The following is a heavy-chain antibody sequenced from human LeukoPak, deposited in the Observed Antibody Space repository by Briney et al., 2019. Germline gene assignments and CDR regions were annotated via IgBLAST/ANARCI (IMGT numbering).Heavy chain of an antibody. J-gene: IGHJ6*02. CDR1: GFSFGDYA. CDR3: TRYPRTYYYGMDV. V-gene: IGHV3-49*04. D-gene: IGHD2-2*01. CDR2: IRSKAHGGTT. Sequence: GGSLRLSCTASGFSFGDYAMNWVRQAPGKGLEWVGFIRSKAHGGTTEYAASVKGRFTISRDDSKSIAYLQMNSLKGDDTAVYYCTRYPRTYYYGMDVWGQGTTVTVS.